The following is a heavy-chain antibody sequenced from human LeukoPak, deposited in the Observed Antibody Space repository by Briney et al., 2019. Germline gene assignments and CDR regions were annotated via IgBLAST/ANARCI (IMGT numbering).Heavy chain of an antibody. CDR2: ISASGDAT. D-gene: IGHD6-13*01. Sequence: GGSLRLSCAASGFNFRGSSMTWVRQAPGKGLEWVSSISASGDATYFADSVKGRFSISRDNSKSTMSLQMNNLRVEDTAVYSCANGPSSSWPGLNHWGQGALVTVSS. CDR1: GFNFRGSS. CDR3: ANGPSSSWPGLNH. J-gene: IGHJ5*02. V-gene: IGHV3-23*01.